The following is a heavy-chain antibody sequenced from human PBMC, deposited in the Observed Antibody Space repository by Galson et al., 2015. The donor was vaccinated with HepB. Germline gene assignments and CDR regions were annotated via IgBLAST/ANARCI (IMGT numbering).Heavy chain of an antibody. J-gene: IGHJ4*02. CDR1: GFTFSSYS. CDR3: ARGSITTGYSYGPHFDY. Sequence: SLRLSCAASGFTFSSYSMNWVRQAPGKGLEWVSYISSSSSTIYYADSVKGRFTISRDNAKNSLYLQMNSLRAEDTAVYYCARGSITTGYSYGPHFDYWGQGSLVTVSS. D-gene: IGHD5-18*01. V-gene: IGHV3-48*04. CDR2: ISSSSSTI.